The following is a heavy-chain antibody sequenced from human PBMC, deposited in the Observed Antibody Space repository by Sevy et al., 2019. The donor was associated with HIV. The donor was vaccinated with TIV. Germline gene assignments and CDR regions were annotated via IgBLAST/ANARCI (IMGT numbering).Heavy chain of an antibody. J-gene: IGHJ1*01. CDR2: ISYDGSNK. V-gene: IGHV3-30-3*01. D-gene: IGHD1-1*01. Sequence: GGSLSLSCAASGFTFSDYSMHWVRQAPGKGLEWVETISYDGSNKHYADSVKGRFTLSRDNSKNSLFLQMNSLRAEDTAVYYCALERLSSNVAEYFQNWGQGTLVTVSS. CDR3: ALERLSSNVAEYFQN. CDR1: GFTFSDYS.